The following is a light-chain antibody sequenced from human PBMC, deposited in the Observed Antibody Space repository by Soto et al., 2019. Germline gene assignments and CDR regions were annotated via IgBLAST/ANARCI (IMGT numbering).Light chain of an antibody. V-gene: IGKV1-39*01. J-gene: IGKJ1*01. CDR3: QQSLNTPRT. Sequence: DIQMTQSPSSLSAFVGDRVIITCRASQNIARYLNWYQHKSGRAPRLLIYGTSTLQRGVPSRFSGSGSGTEFTLTISSLLPEDFATYYCQQSLNTPRTFGQGTKVELK. CDR1: QNIARY. CDR2: GTS.